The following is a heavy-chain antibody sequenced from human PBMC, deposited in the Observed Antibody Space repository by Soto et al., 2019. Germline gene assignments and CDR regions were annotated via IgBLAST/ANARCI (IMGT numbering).Heavy chain of an antibody. J-gene: IGHJ6*02. Sequence: PGGSLRLSCAASGFTFSDYYMSWIRQAPGKGLEWVSYISSSGSTIYYADSVKGRFTISRDNAKNSLYLQMNSLRAEDTAVYYCAREDRIAPAGSGYYYYGMDVWGQGTTVTVSS. D-gene: IGHD6-13*01. CDR2: ISSSGSTI. V-gene: IGHV3-11*01. CDR1: GFTFSDYY. CDR3: AREDRIAPAGSGYYYYGMDV.